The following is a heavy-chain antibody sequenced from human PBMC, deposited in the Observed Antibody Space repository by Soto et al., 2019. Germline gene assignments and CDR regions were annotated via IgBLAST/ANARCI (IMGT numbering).Heavy chain of an antibody. CDR2: ITTYTGNT. V-gene: IGHV1-18*01. Sequence: ASVKVSCKASGYTFASYAISWVRQAPGQGLEWMGWITTYTGNTNYAQKVQDRVTLTTDTSTSTAYMELRGLRSDDTAVYCCARDDYGDSGHFQHWGQGTLVTVSS. CDR1: GYTFASYA. J-gene: IGHJ1*01. CDR3: ARDDYGDSGHFQH. D-gene: IGHD4-17*01.